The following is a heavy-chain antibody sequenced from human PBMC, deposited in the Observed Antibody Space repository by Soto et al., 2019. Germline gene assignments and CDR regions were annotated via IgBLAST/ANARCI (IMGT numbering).Heavy chain of an antibody. CDR3: AXVYSDFWSGYQHQGWFDT. Sequence: ASVKVSCKASGYTFTGYYMHLVRQAPVQVLELIVWINPNSFGTNYSQKFQGWFTIAMYTSIITSYIELSMLISDYTSVYYCAXVYSDFWSGYQHQGWFDTWGQGTLVTVSS. CDR2: INPNSFGT. CDR1: GYTFTGYY. D-gene: IGHD3-3*01. V-gene: IGHV1-2*04. J-gene: IGHJ5*02.